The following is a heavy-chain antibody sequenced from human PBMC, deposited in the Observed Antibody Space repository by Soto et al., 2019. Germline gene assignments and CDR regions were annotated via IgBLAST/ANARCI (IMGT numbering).Heavy chain of an antibody. Sequence: SVKVSCKASGGTFSSYAISWVRQAPGQGLEWMGGIIPIFGTANYAQKFQGRVTITADESTSTAYMELSSLRSEDTAVYYCARGEMATMGSAFFDYWGQGTLVTVSS. CDR1: GGTFSSYA. CDR3: ARGEMATMGSAFFDY. V-gene: IGHV1-69*13. D-gene: IGHD5-12*01. J-gene: IGHJ4*02. CDR2: IIPIFGTA.